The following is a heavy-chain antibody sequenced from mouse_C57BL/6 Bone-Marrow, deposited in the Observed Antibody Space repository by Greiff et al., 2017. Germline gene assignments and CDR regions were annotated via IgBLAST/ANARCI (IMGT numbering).Heavy chain of an antibody. CDR2: IDPENGDT. Sequence: EVQLQQSGAELVRPGASVKLSCTASGFNIKDDYMHWVKQRPEQGLEWIGWIDPENGDTEYASKFQGKATITADTSSNTAYLQLSSLTSEDTAVYYGTTGGDGLFYVDYWGQSTTLTVSS. J-gene: IGHJ2*01. CDR3: TTGGDGLFYVDY. CDR1: GFNIKDDY. V-gene: IGHV14-4*01. D-gene: IGHD2-3*01.